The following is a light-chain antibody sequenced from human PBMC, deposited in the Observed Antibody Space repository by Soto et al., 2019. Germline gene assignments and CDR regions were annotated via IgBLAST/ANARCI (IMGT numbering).Light chain of an antibody. CDR3: QQYDKWPPSNT. CDR1: QSFSSSY. V-gene: IGKV3-15*01. J-gene: IGKJ2*01. CDR2: GAS. Sequence: EILLTQSPGTLSLSPGERATLSCRASQSFSSSYLAWYQQKPGQAPRLLIYGASTRATGIPARFSGSGSGTEFTLTISSLQSEDFAVYYCQQYDKWPPSNTFGQGTKLEIK.